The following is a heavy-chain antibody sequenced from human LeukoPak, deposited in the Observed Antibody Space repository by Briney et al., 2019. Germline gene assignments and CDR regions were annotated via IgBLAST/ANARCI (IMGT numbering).Heavy chain of an antibody. CDR1: GFTFSSYA. Sequence: GGSLRLSCAASGFTFSSYAMTWVRQAPGTGLEWVSGITSSGASTYYAASVKGRFTVSRDHSENTLYLQINNLSAADTGTYYCVKDEVLYSPTWYLFEDWGQGTLVTVSS. J-gene: IGHJ4*02. V-gene: IGHV3-23*01. CDR3: VKDEVLYSPTWYLFED. CDR2: ITSSGAST. D-gene: IGHD5-12*01.